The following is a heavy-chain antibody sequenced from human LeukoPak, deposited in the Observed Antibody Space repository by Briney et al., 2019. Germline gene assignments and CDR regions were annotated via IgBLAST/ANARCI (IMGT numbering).Heavy chain of an antibody. V-gene: IGHV3-7*01. J-gene: IGHJ4*02. D-gene: IGHD6-6*01. CDR1: GFTFSNYW. Sequence: PGGSLRLSCVASGFTFSNYWMGWVRQAPGKGLDWVATINQAGRSKYYEESVKGRFTISRDNAKNTVYLQMNNLRVDDTAMYYCVGTIASRGSEYWGQGALVTVSS. CDR3: VGTIASRGSEY. CDR2: INQAGRSK.